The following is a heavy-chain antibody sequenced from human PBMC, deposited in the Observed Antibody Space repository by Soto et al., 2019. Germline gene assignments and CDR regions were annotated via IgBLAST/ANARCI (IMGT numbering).Heavy chain of an antibody. V-gene: IGHV1-69*01. CDR3: ARWRGTVTTPGFMGPLDY. J-gene: IGHJ4*02. D-gene: IGHD3-3*01. CDR1: GGTFSSFA. CDR2: ITPIFATA. Sequence: QVQLVQSGAEVKKPGSSVKVSCKASGGTFSSFAISWVRQAPGQGPEWMGGITPIFATANYAQKFQGRVSITADESTNTVYMELSSLRSEDTAVYYCARWRGTVTTPGFMGPLDYWGQGTLVTVSS.